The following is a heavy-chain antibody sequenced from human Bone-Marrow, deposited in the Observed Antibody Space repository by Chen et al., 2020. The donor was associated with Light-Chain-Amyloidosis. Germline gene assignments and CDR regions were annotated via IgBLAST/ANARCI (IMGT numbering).Heavy chain of an antibody. V-gene: IGHV3-74*01. Sequence: EVQLVESGGGLVQPGGSLRLSCAASGFTFNDYWMHWVRQVPGKGLGWVARIKRDGSATNYADSVKGRFTVSRDNAKNTLYLQMKSLRAEDTAVYYCTRGDCTSTSCFLDFWGQGTLVTVSS. J-gene: IGHJ4*02. CDR1: GFTFNDYW. D-gene: IGHD2-2*01. CDR2: IKRDGSAT. CDR3: TRGDCTSTSCFLDF.